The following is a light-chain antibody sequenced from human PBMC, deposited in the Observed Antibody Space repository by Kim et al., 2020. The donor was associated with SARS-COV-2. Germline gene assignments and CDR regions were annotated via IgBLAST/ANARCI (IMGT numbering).Light chain of an antibody. CDR2: AAS. Sequence: DIQMTQSPSSLAASVGDRVTIACRASQSIGTYLNWYQQKPGKAPKLLIYAASTLQSGVPLRFSGSGSGTDFTLTITSLQPEDFVTYYCQQSHTTPLLTFGGGTKVDIK. CDR3: QQSHTTPLLT. J-gene: IGKJ4*01. CDR1: QSIGTY. V-gene: IGKV1-39*01.